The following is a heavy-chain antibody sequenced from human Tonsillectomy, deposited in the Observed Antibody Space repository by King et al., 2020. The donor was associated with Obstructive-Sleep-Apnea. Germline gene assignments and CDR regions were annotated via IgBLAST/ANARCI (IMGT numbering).Heavy chain of an antibody. J-gene: IGHJ3*01. Sequence: VQLVESGGGLVKPGGSLRLSCAASGFSLGTYSMNWFRQAPGKGLEWFSSISRSGTYIYYTDSVQGRFTISRDTAKNSLYLQRNSLRAEETAVYYCARDRSYDTTGPNAFDVWGQGTMVTVSS. D-gene: IGHD3-10*01. CDR1: GFSLGTYS. V-gene: IGHV3-21*01. CDR3: ARDRSYDTTGPNAFDV. CDR2: ISRSGTYI.